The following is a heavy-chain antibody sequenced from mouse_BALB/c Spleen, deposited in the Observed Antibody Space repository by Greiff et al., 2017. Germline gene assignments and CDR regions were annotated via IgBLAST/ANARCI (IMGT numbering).Heavy chain of an antibody. J-gene: IGHJ3*01. Sequence: EVMLVESGGGLVQPGGSLRLSCATSGFTFTDYYMSWVRQPPGKALEWLGFIRNKANGYTTEYSASVKGRFTISRENSQSILYLQMNTLRAEDSATYYCAREGDYAYWGQGTLVTVSA. V-gene: IGHV7-3*02. CDR3: AREGDYAY. CDR2: IRNKANGYTT. D-gene: IGHD2-4*01. CDR1: GFTFTDYY.